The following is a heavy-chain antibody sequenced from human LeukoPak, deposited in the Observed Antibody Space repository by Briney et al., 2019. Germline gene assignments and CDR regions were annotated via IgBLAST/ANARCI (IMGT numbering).Heavy chain of an antibody. CDR3: ARAFIARNPPDAFDI. Sequence: GASVKVSCKASGYTFTSYGISWVRQAPGQGLEWMGWISAYNGNTNYAQKLQGRVTMTTDTSTSTAYMELRSLRSDDTAVYYCARAFIARNPPDAFDIWGQGTMVTVSS. D-gene: IGHD1-14*01. CDR2: ISAYNGNT. J-gene: IGHJ3*02. V-gene: IGHV1-18*01. CDR1: GYTFTSYG.